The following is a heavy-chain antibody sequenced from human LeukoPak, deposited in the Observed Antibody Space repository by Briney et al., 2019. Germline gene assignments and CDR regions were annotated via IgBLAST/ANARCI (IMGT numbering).Heavy chain of an antibody. V-gene: IGHV3-72*01. J-gene: IGHJ4*02. CDR2: IKNKAHSYTT. Sequence: GGSLRLSCAASGFTFSDHYMDWVRQAPGKGLEWVGRIKNKAHSYTTEYAASVKGRFTISRDDSRSSLYLQMSGLKTEDTAVYYCARFAVGGWGQGTLVTVSS. D-gene: IGHD3-16*01. CDR1: GFTFSDHY. CDR3: ARFAVGG.